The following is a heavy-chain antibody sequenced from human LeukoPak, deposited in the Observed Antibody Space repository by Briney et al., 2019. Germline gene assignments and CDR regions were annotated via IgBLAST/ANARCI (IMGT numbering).Heavy chain of an antibody. CDR2: IYWNDDK. CDR1: GFSLRRSGVG. V-gene: IGHV2-5*01. CDR3: AHSEAAAGYGFDP. D-gene: IGHD6-13*01. J-gene: IGHJ5*02. Sequence: SGATLVKPTQTLTLTCTFSGFSLRRSGVGVAWIRQPPEKALEWLAIIYWNDDKRYSPSLKSRLTNTKNNSKNQVVLTMTNMDTVDTATYYCAHSEAAAGYGFDPWGQGTLVTVAS.